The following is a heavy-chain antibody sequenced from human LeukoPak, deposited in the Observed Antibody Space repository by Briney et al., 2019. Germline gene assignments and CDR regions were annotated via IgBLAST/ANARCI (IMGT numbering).Heavy chain of an antibody. D-gene: IGHD3-3*01. CDR2: IYYSGST. CDR1: GGSISSYY. J-gene: IGHJ4*02. Sequence: PSETLSLTCTVSGGSISSYYWSWIRQPPGKGLEWIGYIYYSGSTNYNPSLKSRVTISVDTSKNQFSLKLSSVTAADPAVYYCASGVAVFPFDYWGQGTLVTVSS. CDR3: ASGVAVFPFDY. V-gene: IGHV4-59*01.